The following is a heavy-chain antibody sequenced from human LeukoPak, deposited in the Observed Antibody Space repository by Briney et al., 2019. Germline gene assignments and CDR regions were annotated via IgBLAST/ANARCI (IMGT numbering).Heavy chain of an antibody. CDR3: ARVEEGYGSGRRENYFYYYMDV. CDR1: GGSIRSYY. D-gene: IGHD3-10*01. CDR2: IHYSGST. J-gene: IGHJ6*03. Sequence: TETLSPTCTVSGGSIRSYYWSWIRQPPGKGLEWIGYIHYSGSTNYNPSLKSRVAISVDTSKNQFSLKLSSVTAADTAVYYCARVEEGYGSGRRENYFYYYMDVWGKGTTVTISS. V-gene: IGHV4-59*01.